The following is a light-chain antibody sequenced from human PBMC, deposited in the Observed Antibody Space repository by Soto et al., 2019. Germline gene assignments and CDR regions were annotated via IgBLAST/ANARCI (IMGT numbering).Light chain of an antibody. Sequence: QSDLTQPPSASGTPGQRVTISCSGSSSNIGSKTVNWYQQLPGTAPKLLIYTNDRRPSGVPDRFSASKSGTSASLAISGLQSEDEADYFCAAWDDSLNVLFGGGTKLTVL. CDR1: SSNIGSKT. J-gene: IGLJ2*01. CDR2: TND. V-gene: IGLV1-44*01. CDR3: AAWDDSLNVL.